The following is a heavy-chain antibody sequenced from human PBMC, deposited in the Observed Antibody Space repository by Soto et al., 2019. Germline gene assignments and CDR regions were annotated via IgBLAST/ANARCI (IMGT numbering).Heavy chain of an antibody. CDR3: AKVDYYDNRGYFDF. CDR1: GCTFSDSA. CDR2: ISGSGDGT. Sequence: TGGSLRLSCAAAGCTFSDSAMNWVRQAPGKGLEWVSTISGSGDGTWYADSVKGRFTISRDNSKNTVYLQMNSLRAEDTAEYYCAKVDYYDNRGYFDFWGQGTLVTVSS. V-gene: IGHV3-23*01. D-gene: IGHD3-22*01. J-gene: IGHJ4*02.